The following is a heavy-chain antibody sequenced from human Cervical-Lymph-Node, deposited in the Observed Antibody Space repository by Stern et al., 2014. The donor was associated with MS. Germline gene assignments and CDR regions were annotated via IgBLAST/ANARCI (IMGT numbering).Heavy chain of an antibody. CDR2: IFSNDEK. Sequence: ESGPVLVKPTETLTLTCTVSGFSLSNARMGVTWIRQPPGKALEWLAHIFSNDEKSYIPSLQSRLTISKDTSKSQVVLTMTNMDPVDTATYYCARTRGYSNGYYYYGMDVWGQGTTVTVSS. V-gene: IGHV2-26*01. D-gene: IGHD5-18*01. CDR1: GFSLSNARMG. J-gene: IGHJ6*02. CDR3: ARTRGYSNGYYYYGMDV.